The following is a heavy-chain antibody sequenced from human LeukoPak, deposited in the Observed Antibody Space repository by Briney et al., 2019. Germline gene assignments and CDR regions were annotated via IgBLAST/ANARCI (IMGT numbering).Heavy chain of an antibody. CDR2: ISSSSSYI. CDR1: GFTFSSYS. Sequence: GGSLRLSCAGSGFTFSSYSMNWVRQAPGKGLEWVSSISSSSSYIYYSDSLKGRFTISRDNANNSLYLQMNSLRAEDTAVYYCARGRRGTLSSGWYFDYWGQGTLVTVSS. D-gene: IGHD6-19*01. CDR3: ARGRRGTLSSGWYFDY. V-gene: IGHV3-21*06. J-gene: IGHJ4*02.